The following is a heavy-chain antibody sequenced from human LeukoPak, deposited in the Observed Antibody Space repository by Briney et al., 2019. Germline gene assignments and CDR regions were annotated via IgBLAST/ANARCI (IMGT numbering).Heavy chain of an antibody. CDR2: IGGVSTYI. Sequence: GGSLRLSCAASGFTFSDYTMNWVRRAPGKGLEWVSTIGGVSTYIYYADSVKGRFTISRDNAKNSLSLQMNSLRAEDTAVYYCARAIAVAGPYYFDYWGQGTLVTVSS. D-gene: IGHD6-19*01. CDR1: GFTFSDYT. V-gene: IGHV3-21*04. J-gene: IGHJ4*02. CDR3: ARAIAVAGPYYFDY.